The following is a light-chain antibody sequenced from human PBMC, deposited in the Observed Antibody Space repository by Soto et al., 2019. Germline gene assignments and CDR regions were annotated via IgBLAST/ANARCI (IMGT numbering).Light chain of an antibody. J-gene: IGKJ1*01. CDR2: GAS. Sequence: EIVITQSPSTLSVSPWERATLSCMASQSVSSNLAWYQQKPGQAPRLLIYGASTRATGIPARFSGSGSGTEFTLTISSLQSEDFAVYYCQQYNNWPRTFGQGTKVDIK. CDR1: QSVSSN. CDR3: QQYNNWPRT. V-gene: IGKV3-15*01.